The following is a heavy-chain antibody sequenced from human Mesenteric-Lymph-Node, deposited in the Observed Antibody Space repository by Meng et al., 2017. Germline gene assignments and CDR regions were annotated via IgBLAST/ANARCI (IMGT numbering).Heavy chain of an antibody. V-gene: IGHV4-30-4*01. Sequence: QVQLQEPGRGLVEPSQTLSLTCTVSAGSMSSGNYYWSWIRQPPGKGLEWIGYMDYRGSTFYNLSLKSRVTISVDTSKNQFSLKLSSVTAADTAVYFCARGELLWDYWGQGTLVTVSS. CDR2: MDYRGST. CDR3: ARGELLWDY. CDR1: AGSMSSGNYY. D-gene: IGHD2-2*01. J-gene: IGHJ4*02.